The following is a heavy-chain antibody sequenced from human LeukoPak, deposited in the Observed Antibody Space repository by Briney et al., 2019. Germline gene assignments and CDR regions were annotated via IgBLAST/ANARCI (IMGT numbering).Heavy chain of an antibody. CDR1: GYSFTSYW. Sequence: GESLKISCKGSGYSFTSYWIGWVRQMPGKGLEWMGIIYPGDSDTRYSPSFQGQVTISADRSISTAYLQWSSLKASDTAMYYCARGLHAYSSSSGFDYWGQGTLVTVSS. V-gene: IGHV5-51*01. CDR3: ARGLHAYSSSSGFDY. J-gene: IGHJ4*02. D-gene: IGHD6-6*01. CDR2: IYPGDSDT.